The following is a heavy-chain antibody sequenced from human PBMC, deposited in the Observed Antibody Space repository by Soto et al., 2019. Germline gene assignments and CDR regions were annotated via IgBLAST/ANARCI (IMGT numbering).Heavy chain of an antibody. CDR3: ASRDPGTSVDY. CDR1: VASFTSNDW. CDR2: IYRTGST. J-gene: IGHJ4*02. V-gene: IGHV4-4*02. Sequence: PSETLSLTGAVSVASFTSNDWWTCVRQPPGRGLEWIGEIYRTGSTNYNPSLKSRVTISLDKSENQFSLKVTSLTAADTAVYYCASRDPGTSVDYWGQGTLVTVSS. D-gene: IGHD1-7*01.